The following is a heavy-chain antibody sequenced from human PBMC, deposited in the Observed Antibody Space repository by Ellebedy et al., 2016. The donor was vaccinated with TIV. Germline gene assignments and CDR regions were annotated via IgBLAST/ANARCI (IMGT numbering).Heavy chain of an antibody. V-gene: IGHV4-4*02. CDR2: IYHSGST. D-gene: IGHD3-10*01. CDR1: GGSISSSNW. Sequence: SETLSLTXAVSGGSISSSNWWSWVRQPPGKGLEWIGEIYHSGSTNYNPSLKSRVTISVDKSKNHFSLKLSSVTAADTAVYYCARDLYGSGRGSVDPWGQGTLVTVSS. J-gene: IGHJ5*02. CDR3: ARDLYGSGRGSVDP.